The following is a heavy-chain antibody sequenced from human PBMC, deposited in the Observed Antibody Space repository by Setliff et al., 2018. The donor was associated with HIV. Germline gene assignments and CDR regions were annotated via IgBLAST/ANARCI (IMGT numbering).Heavy chain of an antibody. J-gene: IGHJ4*02. V-gene: IGHV3-30*18. CDR1: GFTFSNYG. D-gene: IGHD1-1*01. CDR3: ANRLRGYNKWYYFDY. CDR2: ISYDGSNK. Sequence: GGSLRLSCAASGFTFSNYGIHWVRQAPGKGLEWVAVISYDGSNKYYADSVKGRFTISRDNSKNTLSLQMNSLGAEDTAIYYCANRLRGYNKWYYFDYWGQGTLVTVSS.